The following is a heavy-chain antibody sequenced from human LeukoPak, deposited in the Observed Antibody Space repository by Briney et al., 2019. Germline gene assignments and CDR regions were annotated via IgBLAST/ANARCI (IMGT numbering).Heavy chain of an antibody. Sequence: SETLSLTCTVSGGSISSYYWSWIRQPPGKGLEWIGYIYYSGSTNYNPSLKSRVTISVDTSKNQFSLKLSSVTAADTAVYYCARQGQQLVRPYFDYWGQGTLVTVSS. CDR2: IYYSGST. D-gene: IGHD6-13*01. CDR1: GGSISSYY. J-gene: IGHJ4*02. CDR3: ARQGQQLVRPYFDY. V-gene: IGHV4-59*08.